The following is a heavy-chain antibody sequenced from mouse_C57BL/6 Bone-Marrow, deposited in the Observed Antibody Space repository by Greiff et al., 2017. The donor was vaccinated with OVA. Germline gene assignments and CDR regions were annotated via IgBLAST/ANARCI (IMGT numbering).Heavy chain of an antibody. J-gene: IGHJ2*01. Sequence: EVQRVESGGGLVQPGGSLKLSCAASGFTFSDYYMYWVRQTPEKRLEWVAYISNGGGSTYYTDTVKGRFTISRDNATNTLYLQMSRLKTEDTAMYYCARLHVSIVPRTNYDFDYWGQGTTLTVSS. V-gene: IGHV5-12*01. CDR1: GFTFSDYY. CDR2: ISNGGGST. D-gene: IGHD5-5*01. CDR3: ARLHVSIVPRTNYDFDY.